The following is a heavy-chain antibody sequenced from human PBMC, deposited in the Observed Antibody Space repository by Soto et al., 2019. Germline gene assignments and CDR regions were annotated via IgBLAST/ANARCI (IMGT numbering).Heavy chain of an antibody. J-gene: IGHJ4*02. V-gene: IGHV3-23*01. CDR1: GFTFSSYA. D-gene: IGHD6-25*01. CDR2: IDASSSTI. Sequence: PGGSLRLSCAASGFTFSSYAMSWVRQAPGKGLEWVSYIDASSSTIYYADSVKGRFTISRDNAKNTLYLQINSLRAEETAVYYCAKERSDHRIAAAAIDYWGQGAQVTVSS. CDR3: AKERSDHRIAAAAIDY.